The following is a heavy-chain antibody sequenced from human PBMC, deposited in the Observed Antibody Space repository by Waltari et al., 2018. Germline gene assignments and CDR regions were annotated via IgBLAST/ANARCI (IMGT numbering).Heavy chain of an antibody. CDR3: ARGGPAIFGVLITKRFDY. CDR1: GYTFTDYY. D-gene: IGHD3-3*01. J-gene: IGHJ4*02. V-gene: IGHV1-2*06. Sequence: QVQLVQSGAEVKKPGASVKVSCKASGYTFTDYYMHWVRQAPGQGLEWIGRINPNSGGTNYTQKFQGRVTMTRDTSISTAYMELSRLRSDDTAVYYCARGGPAIFGVLITKRFDYWGQGTLVTVSS. CDR2: INPNSGGT.